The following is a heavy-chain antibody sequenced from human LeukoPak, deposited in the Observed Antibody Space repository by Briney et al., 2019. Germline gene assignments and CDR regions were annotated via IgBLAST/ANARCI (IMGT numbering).Heavy chain of an antibody. D-gene: IGHD3-22*01. V-gene: IGHV3-11*01. CDR1: GFTFSDYY. CDR3: ARDHTNYDSSAFDI. Sequence: GGSLRLSCAASGFTFSDYYMSWIRQAPGKGLEWVSYISSSGSTIYYADSVKGRFTISRDNAKNSLYLQMNSLRAEDTAVYYCARDHTNYDSSAFDIWGQGTMVTVSS. CDR2: ISSSGSTI. J-gene: IGHJ3*02.